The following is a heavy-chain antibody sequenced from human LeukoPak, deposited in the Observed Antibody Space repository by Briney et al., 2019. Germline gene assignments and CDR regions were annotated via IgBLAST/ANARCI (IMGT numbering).Heavy chain of an antibody. D-gene: IGHD3-10*01. CDR2: ISGSGGST. CDR3: AKALGGFGELFWYFDY. Sequence: PGGSLRLSCAASGFTFSSYAMSWVRQAPGKGLEWVSAISGSGGSTYYADSVKGRFTISRDNSKNTLYLQKNSLRAEDTAVYYCAKALGGFGELFWYFDYWGQGTLVTVSS. CDR1: GFTFSSYA. V-gene: IGHV3-23*01. J-gene: IGHJ4*02.